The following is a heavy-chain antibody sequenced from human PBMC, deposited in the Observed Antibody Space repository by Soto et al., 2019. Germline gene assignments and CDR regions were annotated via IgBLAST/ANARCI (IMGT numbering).Heavy chain of an antibody. J-gene: IGHJ6*03. CDR2: ISGSGGAT. Sequence: EVQLLESGGGLVQPGGSLRLSCAASGFTFSRYVMSWVRQAPGKGLEWVSVISGSGGATYYADSVKGRFTISRDNSKNTLYLQMESLRDEDTAVYYCARPDGDYFYNHMYVWGKGTTVTVSS. CDR1: GFTFSRYV. D-gene: IGHD3-10*01. CDR3: ARPDGDYFYNHMYV. V-gene: IGHV3-23*01.